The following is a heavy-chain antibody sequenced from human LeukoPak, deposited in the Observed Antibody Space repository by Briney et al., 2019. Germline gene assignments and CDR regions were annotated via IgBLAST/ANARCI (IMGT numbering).Heavy chain of an antibody. D-gene: IGHD7-27*01. CDR3: ARERVRWGSLYFDY. CDR1: GGSISSGSYY. Sequence: SQTLSLTCTVSGGSISSGSYYWSWIRQPAGKGLEWIGRIYTSGSTNYNPSLKSRVTISVDTSKNQFSLKLSSVTAADTAVYYCARERVRWGSLYFDYWGQGTLVTVSS. CDR2: IYTSGST. V-gene: IGHV4-61*02. J-gene: IGHJ4*02.